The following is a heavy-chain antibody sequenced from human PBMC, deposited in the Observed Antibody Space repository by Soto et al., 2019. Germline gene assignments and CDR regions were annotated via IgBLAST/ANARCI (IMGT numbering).Heavy chain of an antibody. J-gene: IGHJ4*02. CDR3: AKFLGMITINPFDY. CDR1: GFTFSSYA. Sequence: GGSLRLSCAASGFTFSSYAMSWIRQAPGKGLEWVSTMSGSGGSTYYADSVKGRFTISRDNSKNTLYLQMNSLRAEDTAIYYCAKFLGMITINPFDYCGQGTLLTVSS. CDR2: MSGSGGST. D-gene: IGHD3-16*01. V-gene: IGHV3-23*01.